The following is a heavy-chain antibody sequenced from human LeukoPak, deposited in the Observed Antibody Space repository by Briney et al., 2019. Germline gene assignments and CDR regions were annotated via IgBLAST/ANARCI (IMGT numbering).Heavy chain of an antibody. CDR2: SGSGGTK. Sequence: SGSGGTKHYADSVKGWFTISRDSSNNLVFLQMSNLGPDDTAVYFCARDSPYTLWAVFEPWGQGTLVIVSS. V-gene: IGHV3-23*01. D-gene: IGHD3-16*01. J-gene: IGHJ5*02. CDR3: ARDSPYTLWAVFEP.